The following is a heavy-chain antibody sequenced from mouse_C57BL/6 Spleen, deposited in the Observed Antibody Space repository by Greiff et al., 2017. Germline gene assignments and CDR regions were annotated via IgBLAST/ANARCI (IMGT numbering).Heavy chain of an antibody. CDR3: AADDGCYLPFAY. J-gene: IGHJ3*01. Sequence: QVQLQQSGPELVKPGASVKISCKASGYAFSSSWMHWVKQRPGKGLEWIGRIYPGDGDTNYNGKFKGKATLTADKSSSTAYMQLSRLTSEDSAFYFGAADDGCYLPFAYWGQGTLVTVAA. D-gene: IGHD2-3*01. CDR2: IYPGDGDT. V-gene: IGHV1-82*01. CDR1: GYAFSSSW.